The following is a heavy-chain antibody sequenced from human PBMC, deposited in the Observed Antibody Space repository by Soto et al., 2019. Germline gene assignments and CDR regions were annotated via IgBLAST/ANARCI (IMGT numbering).Heavy chain of an antibody. D-gene: IGHD2-8*01. J-gene: IGHJ4*02. V-gene: IGHV4-30-4*01. CDR1: GGSISSGDYY. CDR3: ASLSPGYCTNGVCYGGPLDY. Sequence: SETLSLTCTVSGGSISSGDYYWSWIRQPPGKGLEWIGYIYYSGSTYYNPSLKSRVTISVDTSKNQFSLKLSSVTAADTAVYYCASLSPGYCTNGVCYGGPLDYWGQGTLVTVSS. CDR2: IYYSGST.